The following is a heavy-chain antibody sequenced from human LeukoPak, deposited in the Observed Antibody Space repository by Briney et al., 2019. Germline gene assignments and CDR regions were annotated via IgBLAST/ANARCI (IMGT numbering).Heavy chain of an antibody. J-gene: IGHJ4*02. Sequence: PGGSLRLSCAASGFTFSSYAMSWVRQAPGKGLEWVSAISGSGGSTYYADSVKGRFTISRDNSKNTLYLQMNSLRAEDTAVYYCAKAEFRWELGGYFDYWGQGTLVTVSS. CDR2: ISGSGGST. D-gene: IGHD1-26*01. V-gene: IGHV3-23*01. CDR1: GFTFSSYA. CDR3: AKAEFRWELGGYFDY.